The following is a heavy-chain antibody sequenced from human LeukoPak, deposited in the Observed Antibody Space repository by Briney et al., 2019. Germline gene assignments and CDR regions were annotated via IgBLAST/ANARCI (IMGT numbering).Heavy chain of an antibody. V-gene: IGHV3-48*04. J-gene: IGHJ4*02. CDR2: ISSSGSTI. D-gene: IGHD3-9*01. Sequence: GGSLRLSCAASGFTFSSYSMNWVRQAPGKGLEWVSYISSSGSTIYYADSVKGRFTISRDNAKNSLYLQMNSLRAEDTAVYYCTRVASYDILTGYYTLHYDYWGQGTLVTVSS. CDR3: TRVASYDILTGYYTLHYDY. CDR1: GFTFSSYS.